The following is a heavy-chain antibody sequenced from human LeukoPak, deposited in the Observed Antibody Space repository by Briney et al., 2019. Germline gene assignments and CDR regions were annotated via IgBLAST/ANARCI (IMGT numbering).Heavy chain of an antibody. D-gene: IGHD6-6*01. V-gene: IGHV4-39*01. Sequence: PPETLSLTCTVSGGSISSSSYYWGWIRQPPGKGLEWIGSIYYSGSTYYNPSLKSRVTISVDTSKNQFSLKLSSVTAADTAVYYCARLGIAARPLGAFDIWGQGTMVTVSS. CDR1: GGSISSSSYY. CDR2: IYYSGST. J-gene: IGHJ3*02. CDR3: ARLGIAARPLGAFDI.